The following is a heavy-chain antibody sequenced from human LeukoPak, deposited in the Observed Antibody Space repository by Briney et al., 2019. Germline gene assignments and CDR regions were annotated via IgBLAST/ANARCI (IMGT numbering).Heavy chain of an antibody. Sequence: GESLKISCQGSGYMFTTYWIAWVRQMPGKGLEWMGIIYPGDSDTRYSPSFQGQVTISADKSISTAYLQWSSLKASDTAMYYCVRLGQWLVRGWVNWFDPWGQGTLVTVSS. D-gene: IGHD6-19*01. CDR2: IYPGDSDT. CDR1: GYMFTTYW. CDR3: VRLGQWLVRGWVNWFDP. V-gene: IGHV5-51*01. J-gene: IGHJ5*02.